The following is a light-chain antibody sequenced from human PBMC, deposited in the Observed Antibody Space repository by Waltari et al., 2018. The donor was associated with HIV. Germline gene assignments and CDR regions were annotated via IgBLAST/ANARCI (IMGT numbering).Light chain of an antibody. J-gene: IGLJ1*01. CDR2: AVN. V-gene: IGLV2-8*01. CDR1: SSDVGGYNS. CDR3: SSFSDNNRIV. Sequence: QSALTQPPSASGSPGQSVAISCTGTSSDVGGYNSVSWHQQHPGKAPKLLIYAVNERPSGVPDRFSGSKSGNTASLTVSGLQVDDEADYYCSSFSDNNRIVFGTGPRVTVL.